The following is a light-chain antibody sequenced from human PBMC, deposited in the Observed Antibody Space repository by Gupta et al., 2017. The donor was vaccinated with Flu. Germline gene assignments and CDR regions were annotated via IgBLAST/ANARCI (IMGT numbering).Light chain of an antibody. CDR2: DAS. V-gene: IGKV1-33*01. J-gene: IGKJ4*01. CDR1: QDISNY. Sequence: PSSLSASVGDRVTITCQASQDISNYLNWYQQKPGKAPKLLIYDASNLETGVPSRFSGSGSGTDFTFTISSLQPEDVATYYCQQEDNLPITFGRGTKVDTK. CDR3: QQEDNLPIT.